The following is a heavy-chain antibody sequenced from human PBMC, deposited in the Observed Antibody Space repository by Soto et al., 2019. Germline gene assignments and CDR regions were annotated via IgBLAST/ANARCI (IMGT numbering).Heavy chain of an antibody. CDR1: GGSISSSSYY. V-gene: IGHV4-39*07. CDR2: IYNSSSN. Sequence: PSETLSLTCTVSGGSISSSSYYWGWIRQRPGKELEGIGSIYNSSSNNYNQTIKSRVTISVYTNKNHFSLNLTSVTAADTAVYYCARSVFPWGQGTLVTVSS. J-gene: IGHJ5*02. CDR3: ARSVFP.